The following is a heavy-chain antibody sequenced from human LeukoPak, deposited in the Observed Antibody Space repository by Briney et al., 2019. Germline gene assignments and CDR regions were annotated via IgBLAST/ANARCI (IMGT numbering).Heavy chain of an antibody. CDR2: INPNGGAT. J-gene: IGHJ4*02. V-gene: IGHV1-2*02. Sequence: ASVKFSCKASGYIFTGYYLFCGRQAPGQGLEWMLLINPNGGATRYAQKFHGRVTLTCDTSIRTTYMELSSLTSDDTAVYYCARDERYSDADHHYPDLGYWGQGTLVTVSS. CDR3: ARDERYSDADHHYPDLGY. CDR1: GYIFTGYY. D-gene: IGHD3-16*01.